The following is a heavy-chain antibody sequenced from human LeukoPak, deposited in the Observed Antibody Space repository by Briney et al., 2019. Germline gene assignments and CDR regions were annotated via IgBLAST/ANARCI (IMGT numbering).Heavy chain of an antibody. D-gene: IGHD1-26*01. CDR3: ARGPLGVGAKSPAFDI. Sequence: GGSLRLSCAASGFTFSSYAMHWVRQAPGKGLEWVAVISYDGSNKHYADSVKGRFTISRDNSKNTLYLQMNSLRAEDTAVYYCARGPLGVGAKSPAFDIWGQGTMVTVSS. CDR1: GFTFSSYA. CDR2: ISYDGSNK. V-gene: IGHV3-30-3*01. J-gene: IGHJ3*02.